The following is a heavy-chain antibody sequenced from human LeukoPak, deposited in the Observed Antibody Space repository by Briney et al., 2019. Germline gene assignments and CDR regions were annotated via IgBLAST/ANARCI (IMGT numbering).Heavy chain of an antibody. V-gene: IGHV3-30*18. CDR1: GFTFSSYA. D-gene: IGHD2-2*01. Sequence: GGSLRLSCAASGFTFSSYAMHWVRQAPGKGLEWVAVISYDGSNEYYADSGKGRFTISRDNSKNTLYLQMNSLRAEDTAVYYCAKDFRYCSSTSCFWMNAPVDYRGQGTLVTVSS. CDR2: ISYDGSNE. J-gene: IGHJ4*02. CDR3: AKDFRYCSSTSCFWMNAPVDY.